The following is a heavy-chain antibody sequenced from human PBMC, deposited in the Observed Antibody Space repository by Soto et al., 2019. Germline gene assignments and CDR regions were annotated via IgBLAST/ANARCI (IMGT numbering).Heavy chain of an antibody. Sequence: QVQLQQWGAGLLKPSETLSLTCAVYGGSFSGYYWSWIRQPPGKGLEWIGEINRSVSTNYNPSLKRRVTISVDTSKNQFSLKLSSVTAAHTAVYYCARRSSRDYYDSSGYCGRRGYFAYWGQGTLVTVSS. CDR3: ARRSSRDYYDSSGYCGRRGYFAY. V-gene: IGHV4-34*01. CDR2: INRSVST. J-gene: IGHJ4*02. D-gene: IGHD3-22*01. CDR1: GGSFSGYY.